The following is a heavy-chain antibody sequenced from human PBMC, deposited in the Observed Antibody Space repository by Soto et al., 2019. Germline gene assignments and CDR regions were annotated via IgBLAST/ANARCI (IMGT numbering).Heavy chain of an antibody. CDR2: ISGSDGKT. CDR1: GFCFGSYA. V-gene: IGHV3-23*01. D-gene: IGHD3-3*01. CDR3: ARWSYLDY. Sequence: PGGSLRLSCAASGFCFGSYALSWVRQAPGKGLEWVSTISGSDGKTFYADSVKGRFYISRDTSQSTLYLQMNSLRADDTAMYYCARWSYLDYWGQGTRVTVSS. J-gene: IGHJ4*02.